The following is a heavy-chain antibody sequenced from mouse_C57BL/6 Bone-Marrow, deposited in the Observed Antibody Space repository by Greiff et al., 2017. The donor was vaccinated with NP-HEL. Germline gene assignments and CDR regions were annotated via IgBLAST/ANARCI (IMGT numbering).Heavy chain of an antibody. Sequence: EVQLVESGGGLVQPGGSLSLSCAASGFTFTDYYMSWVRQPPGKALEWLGFIRNKANGYTTEYSASVKGRFTISRDNSQSILYLQMNALRAEDSATYYCARWLPPFDYWGQGTTLTVSS. J-gene: IGHJ2*01. CDR1: GFTFTDYY. CDR3: ARWLPPFDY. CDR2: IRNKANGYTT. V-gene: IGHV7-3*01. D-gene: IGHD2-2*01.